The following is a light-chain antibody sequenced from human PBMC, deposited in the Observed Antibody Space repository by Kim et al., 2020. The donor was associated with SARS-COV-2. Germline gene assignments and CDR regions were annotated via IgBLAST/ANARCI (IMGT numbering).Light chain of an antibody. CDR2: AAS. J-gene: IGKJ4*01. CDR3: QHYYSWPLT. CDR1: QSVDSN. Sequence: PDERANLSCKASQSVDSNLAWYQQKFGQAPRLLIYAASTRATGIPARFSGSASGREFTLTISSLQSEDSAVYYCQHYYSWPLTFGGGTKVDIK. V-gene: IGKV3-15*01.